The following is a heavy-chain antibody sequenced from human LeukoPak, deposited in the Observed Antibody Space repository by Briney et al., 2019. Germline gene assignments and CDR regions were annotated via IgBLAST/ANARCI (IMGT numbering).Heavy chain of an antibody. CDR1: GFTFSNAW. CDR2: IKSKTDGGTT. CDR3: TTSYYYDPSFDY. J-gene: IGHJ4*02. D-gene: IGHD3-22*01. V-gene: IGHV3-15*01. Sequence: PGGSLRLSCAASGFTFSNAWMSWVRQAPGKGLEWVGRIKSKTDGGTTDYAAPVKGRFTISRDDSKNTLYLQMNSLKTEDTAVYYCTTSYYYDPSFDYWGQGTLVTVSS.